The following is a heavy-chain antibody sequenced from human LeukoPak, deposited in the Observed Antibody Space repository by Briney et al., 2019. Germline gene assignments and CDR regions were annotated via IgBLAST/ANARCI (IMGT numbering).Heavy chain of an antibody. Sequence: GGSLRLSCAASGFTFSSYSMNWVRQAPGKGLEWVSSISSSSSYIYYADSVKGRFTISRDNAKNSLYLQMNSLRAEDTAVYYCASEGIHLFGVTGQFEDYWGQGTLVTVSS. CDR2: ISSSSSYI. V-gene: IGHV3-21*01. CDR1: GFTFSSYS. CDR3: ASEGIHLFGVTGQFEDY. J-gene: IGHJ4*02. D-gene: IGHD2-8*01.